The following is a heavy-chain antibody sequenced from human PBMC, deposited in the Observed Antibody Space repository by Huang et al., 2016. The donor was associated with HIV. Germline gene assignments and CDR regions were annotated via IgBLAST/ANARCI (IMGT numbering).Heavy chain of an antibody. CDR1: GFTCSTFS. D-gene: IGHD3-3*01. J-gene: IGHJ4*02. Sequence: EVQLVESGGGLVQPGGSLRLSCAASGFTCSTFSMNWVRQVPGKGLEWVSYISSSSSTIYYADSVKGRFTISRDNAKNSLFLQMNSLRDEDTAVYYCARGIRYFGVVAYFDYWGQGALVTVSS. CDR3: ARGIRYFGVVAYFDY. V-gene: IGHV3-48*02. CDR2: ISSSSSTI.